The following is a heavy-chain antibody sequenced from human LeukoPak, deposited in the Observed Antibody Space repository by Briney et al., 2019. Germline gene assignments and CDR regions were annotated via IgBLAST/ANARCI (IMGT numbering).Heavy chain of an antibody. CDR3: ARDRSSGWYGPFGY. D-gene: IGHD6-19*01. CDR2: ISAYNGNT. CDR1: GYAFTSYG. J-gene: IGHJ4*02. V-gene: IGHV1-18*04. Sequence: ASVKLSCKSSGYAFTSYGISWVRQAPGQGLGLKGWISAYNGNTNYAQKLQVRVTMTTDTSTSTDYMELRSLRSDDTAVYYCARDRSSGWYGPFGYWGQGTLVTVSS.